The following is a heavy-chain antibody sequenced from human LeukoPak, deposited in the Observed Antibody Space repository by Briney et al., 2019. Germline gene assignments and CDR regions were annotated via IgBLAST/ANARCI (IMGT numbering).Heavy chain of an antibody. CDR2: ISGSGGST. J-gene: IGHJ3*02. D-gene: IGHD1-26*01. V-gene: IGHV3-23*01. CDR3: ASGAYESLAFDI. CDR1: GFTFSSYA. Sequence: GGSLRLSCAASGFTFSSYAMSWVRQAPGKGLEWVSAISGSGGSTYYADSVKGRFTISRDNAKNSLYLQMNSLRAEDTAVYYCASGAYESLAFDIWGQGTMVTVSS.